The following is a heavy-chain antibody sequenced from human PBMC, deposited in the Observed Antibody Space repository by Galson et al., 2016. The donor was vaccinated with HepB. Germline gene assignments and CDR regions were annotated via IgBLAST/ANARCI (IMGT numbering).Heavy chain of an antibody. J-gene: IGHJ3*02. V-gene: IGHV1-69*13. CDR2: VVPLFETR. Sequence: SVKVSCKASGGTFANYDMNWVRQVPGQGLEWMGGVVPLFETRNYAQKFQGRLTITADESTSTAYMELNSLKSDDTAVYYCARGLAVVVTALRGALDIWGRGTMVVVSS. CDR3: ARGLAVVVTALRGALDI. CDR1: GGTFANYD. D-gene: IGHD2-21*02.